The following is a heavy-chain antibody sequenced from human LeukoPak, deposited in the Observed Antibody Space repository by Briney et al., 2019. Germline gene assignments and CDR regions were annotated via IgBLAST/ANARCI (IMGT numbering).Heavy chain of an antibody. CDR3: ASSLVRADMVTGIDY. V-gene: IGHV4-34*01. CDR2: INRSGST. CDR1: GGSFSGYY. Sequence: PSETLCLTCAVYGGSFSGYYWIWIRQPPGKGLEWIGEINRSGSTTYNPSLKSRVTISLDTSKNQFSLKLSSVTAADTAVYYCASSLVRADMVTGIDYWGQGTLVTVSS. D-gene: IGHD5-18*01. J-gene: IGHJ4*02.